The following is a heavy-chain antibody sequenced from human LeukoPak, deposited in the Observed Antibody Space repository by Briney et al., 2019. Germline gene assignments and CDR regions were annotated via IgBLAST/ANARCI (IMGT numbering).Heavy chain of an antibody. CDR3: TRRMTRGVITSPFDS. Sequence: GESLKISCKGSGYSFTNYWIGWVRQMPGKGLELMGLIYPGDSDTTYSPSFQGRVTISADKSITTAYLQWSSLKASDTAMYYCTRRMTRGVITSPFDSWGQGTLVSVSS. J-gene: IGHJ4*02. D-gene: IGHD3-10*01. CDR2: IYPGDSDT. CDR1: GYSFTNYW. V-gene: IGHV5-51*01.